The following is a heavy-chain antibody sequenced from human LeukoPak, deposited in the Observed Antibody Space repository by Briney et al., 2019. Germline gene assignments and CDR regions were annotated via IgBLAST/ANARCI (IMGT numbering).Heavy chain of an antibody. D-gene: IGHD3-3*01. Sequence: PSGTLSLTCAVSGGSISSSNWWSWVRQPPGKGLEWIGEIYHSGSTNYNPSLKSRVTISVDKSKNQFSLKLSSVTAAGTAVYYCARVVWSGTNWFDPWGQGALVTVSS. CDR2: IYHSGST. CDR1: GGSISSSNW. V-gene: IGHV4-4*02. CDR3: ARVVWSGTNWFDP. J-gene: IGHJ5*02.